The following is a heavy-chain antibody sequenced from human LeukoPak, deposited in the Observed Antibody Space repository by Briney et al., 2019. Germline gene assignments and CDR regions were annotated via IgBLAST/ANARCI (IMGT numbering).Heavy chain of an antibody. CDR2: ISSSTSTI. J-gene: IGHJ5*02. Sequence: GGSLRLSCAASGFTFSVYGMNWVRQAPGKGLEWISYISSSTSTINYADSVKGRFTISRDNANNSLFLQMHSLGVEDTAVYYCARRPPTGAALDHWGQGTLVTVSS. CDR1: GFTFSVYG. D-gene: IGHD6-6*01. CDR3: ARRPPTGAALDH. V-gene: IGHV3-48*01.